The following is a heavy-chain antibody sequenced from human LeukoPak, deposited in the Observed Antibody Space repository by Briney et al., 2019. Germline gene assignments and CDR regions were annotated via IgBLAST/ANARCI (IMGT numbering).Heavy chain of an antibody. CDR1: GYTFTSYA. CDR2: INAGNGNT. Sequence: ASVKVSCKASGYTFTSYAMHWVRQAPGQRLEWMGWINAGNGNTKYSQKFQGRVTITRDTSASTAYMELSSLRSEDTAVYYCARGDGPRSGWYRRVYYFDYWGQGTLVTVSS. D-gene: IGHD6-19*01. J-gene: IGHJ4*02. CDR3: ARGDGPRSGWYRRVYYFDY. V-gene: IGHV1-3*01.